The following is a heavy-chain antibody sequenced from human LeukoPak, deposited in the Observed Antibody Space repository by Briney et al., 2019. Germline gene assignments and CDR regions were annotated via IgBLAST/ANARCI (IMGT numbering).Heavy chain of an antibody. J-gene: IGHJ3*02. CDR3: ARDRISAVTDAFDI. Sequence: SETLSLTCSVSGGSLSGFYWSLIRQPAGKGLEWIGRIYTSGSSDYNPSLKSRVTMSVDTSKNQFSLKLSSVTAADTAVYYCARDRISAVTDAFDIWGQGTMVTVSS. CDR1: GGSLSGFY. CDR2: IYTSGSS. D-gene: IGHD2/OR15-2a*01. V-gene: IGHV4-4*07.